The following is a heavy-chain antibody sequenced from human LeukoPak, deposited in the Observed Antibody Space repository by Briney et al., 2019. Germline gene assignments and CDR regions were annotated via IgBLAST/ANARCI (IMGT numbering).Heavy chain of an antibody. CDR2: ISSSSSYI. V-gene: IGHV3-21*04. J-gene: IGHJ4*02. CDR1: GFTFSSYS. Sequence: GGSLRLSCAASGFTFSSYSMNWVRQAPGKGLEWVSSISSSSSYIYYADSVKGRFTISRDNSKNTLYLQMNSLRAEDTAVYYCAKGDGDYVFFDYWGQGTLVTVSS. D-gene: IGHD4-17*01. CDR3: AKGDGDYVFFDY.